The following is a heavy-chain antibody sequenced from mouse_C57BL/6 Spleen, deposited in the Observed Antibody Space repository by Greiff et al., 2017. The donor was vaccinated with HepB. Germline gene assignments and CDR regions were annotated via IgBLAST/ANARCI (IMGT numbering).Heavy chain of an antibody. CDR1: GYSFTGYY. Sequence: EVQLQQSGPELVKPGASVKISCKASGYSFTGYYMNWVKQSPEKSLEWIGEINPSTGGTTYNQKFKAKATLTVDKSSSTAYMQLKSLTSEDSAVYYCASYDYGWYVDGWGTGTTVTVSS. CDR3: ASYDYGWYVDG. D-gene: IGHD2-4*01. V-gene: IGHV1-42*01. CDR2: INPSTGGT. J-gene: IGHJ1*03.